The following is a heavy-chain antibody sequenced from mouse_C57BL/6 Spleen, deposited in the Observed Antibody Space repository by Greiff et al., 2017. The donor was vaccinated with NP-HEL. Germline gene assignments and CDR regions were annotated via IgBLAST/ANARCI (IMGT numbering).Heavy chain of an antibody. J-gene: IGHJ3*01. Sequence: EVKLVESGGGLVKPGGSLKLSCAASGFTFSSYTMSWVRQTPEKRLEWVATISGGGGNTYYPDSVKGRFTISRDNAKNTLYLQMSGLRSEDTALYYCASLYGSSPWFAYWGQGTLVTVSA. CDR3: ASLYGSSPWFAY. V-gene: IGHV5-9*01. CDR1: GFTFSSYT. D-gene: IGHD1-1*01. CDR2: ISGGGGNT.